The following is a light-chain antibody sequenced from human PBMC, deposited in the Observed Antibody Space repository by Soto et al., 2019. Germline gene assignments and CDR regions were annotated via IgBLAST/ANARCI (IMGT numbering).Light chain of an antibody. CDR1: SSDVGKYSY. CDR2: EVT. Sequence: QSVLTQPASVSGSPGQSIAISCTGTSSDVGKYSYVSWFQQYPGTAPKLMIYEVTNRPSGVSNRFSGSKSGNTASLTISGLQPEDKADYYCSSFTTSNTWVFGGGTKLTVL. J-gene: IGLJ3*02. V-gene: IGLV2-14*01. CDR3: SSFTTSNTWV.